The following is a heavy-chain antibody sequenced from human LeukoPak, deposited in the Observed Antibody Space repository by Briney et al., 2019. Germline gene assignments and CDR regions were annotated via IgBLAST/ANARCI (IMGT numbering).Heavy chain of an antibody. J-gene: IGHJ4*02. CDR2: IKTDGSNT. Sequence: GGSLRLSCAASGFTFSSYWMHWVRQAPGKGLVWVSRIKTDGSNTNYADSVKGRFTISRDNSKNTLYLQMNSLRAEDTAVYYCARVGGSYVSAFDYWGQGTLVTVSS. CDR1: GFTFSSYW. D-gene: IGHD1-26*01. V-gene: IGHV3-74*01. CDR3: ARVGGSYVSAFDY.